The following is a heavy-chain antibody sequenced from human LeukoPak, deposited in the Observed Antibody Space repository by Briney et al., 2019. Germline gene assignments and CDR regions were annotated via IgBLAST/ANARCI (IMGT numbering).Heavy chain of an antibody. CDR1: GGSMSSYY. J-gene: IGHJ4*02. D-gene: IGHD5-12*01. V-gene: IGHV4-4*07. CDR3: TRESAALRGTQFDS. CDR2: IYSSGTT. Sequence: SETLSLTCTVSGGSMSSYYWNWIPRSAGKGLEWIGRIYSSGTTDYNPSLKSRVTVSLDTSKSQFSLKLSSVTAADTATYYCTRESAALRGTQFDSWGQGTQATVSS.